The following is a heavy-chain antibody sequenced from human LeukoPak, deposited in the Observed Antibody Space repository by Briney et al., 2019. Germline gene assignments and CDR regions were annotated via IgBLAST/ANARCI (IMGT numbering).Heavy chain of an antibody. D-gene: IGHD5-18*01. CDR3: ARGPYFGYSYGSPFDY. Sequence: SETLSLTCTVSGGPISSYYWSWIRQPPGKGLEWVGYIYSSGSTNYNPSLRSRLTISVDTSKNQFSLRLSSVSAADTAVYYCARGPYFGYSYGSPFDYWGQGTLVTVSS. CDR2: IYSSGST. V-gene: IGHV4-59*01. CDR1: GGPISSYY. J-gene: IGHJ4*02.